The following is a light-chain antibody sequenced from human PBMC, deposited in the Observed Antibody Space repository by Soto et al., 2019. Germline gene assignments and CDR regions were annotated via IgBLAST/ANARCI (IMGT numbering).Light chain of an antibody. CDR1: QSISSW. Sequence: DIQMTQSPSTLSASVGDRVTITCRASQSISSWLAWYQQKPGKVPKLLIYKASSLESGVPSRFSGSGSGTEFTLTISSLQPDDFATYYCQQYNGDSRTFGQGTKVEIK. CDR2: KAS. CDR3: QQYNGDSRT. J-gene: IGKJ1*01. V-gene: IGKV1-5*03.